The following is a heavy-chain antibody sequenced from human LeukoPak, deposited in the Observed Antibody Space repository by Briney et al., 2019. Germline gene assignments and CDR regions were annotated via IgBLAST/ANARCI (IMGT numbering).Heavy chain of an antibody. V-gene: IGHV4-4*07. CDR2: IYTSGST. D-gene: IGHD2-21*02. J-gene: IGHJ2*01. CDR1: GGSISSYY. Sequence: PSETLSLTCTASGGSISSYYWSWIRQPAGKGLEWIGRIYTSGSTNYNPSLKSRVTMSVDTSKNQFSLKLSSVTAADTAVYYCARVPYCGGDCYFRYFDLWGRGTLVTVSS. CDR3: ARVPYCGGDCYFRYFDL.